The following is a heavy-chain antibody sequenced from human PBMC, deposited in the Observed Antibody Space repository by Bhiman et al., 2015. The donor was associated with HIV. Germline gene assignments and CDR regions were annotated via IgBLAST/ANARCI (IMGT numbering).Heavy chain of an antibody. J-gene: IGHJ4*02. D-gene: IGHD2-2*01. CDR3: ARADCRGTACCCIGY. CDR1: GFNFKTYA. V-gene: IGHV3-30*04. Sequence: QVQLVESGEGVVQPGRSLRLSCAASGFNFKTYAMHWVRQAPGKGLEWVGIISYDGSSKYHADSVKGRFTISRDNSNNTLFLQMNSLTTEDTAVYYCARADCRGTACCCIGYWGQGTLVTVSS. CDR2: ISYDGSSK.